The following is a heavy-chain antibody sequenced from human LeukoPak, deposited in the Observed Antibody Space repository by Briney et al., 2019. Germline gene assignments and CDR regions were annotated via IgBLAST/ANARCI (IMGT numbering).Heavy chain of an antibody. CDR1: GFTFSSYA. CDR3: PEGN. J-gene: IGHJ4*02. V-gene: IGHV3-23*01. D-gene: IGHD6-13*01. CDR2: ISSSAGNT. Sequence: WGSLRLSYAASGFTFSSYAMYWVRQAPGKGLEWVSGISSSAGNTYYADSVKGRFTISRDNSKNTLYLQMNSLRAEDTAISWFPEGNWGQGTLVTVSS.